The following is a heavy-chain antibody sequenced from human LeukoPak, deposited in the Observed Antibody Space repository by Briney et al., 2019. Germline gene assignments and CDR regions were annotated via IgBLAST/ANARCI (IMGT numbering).Heavy chain of an antibody. CDR1: GFTVRTTY. CDR3: ARDAYSSGWFGWFDP. CDR2: IYGGGST. D-gene: IGHD6-19*01. J-gene: IGHJ5*02. V-gene: IGHV3-53*01. Sequence: PGGSLRLSCVLSGFTVRTTYMSWARQAPGKGLEWVSLIYGGGSTYYADSVKGRFTMSKDTSKNTVYLQMNSLRAEDTAVYYCARDAYSSGWFGWFDPWGQGTLVTVSS.